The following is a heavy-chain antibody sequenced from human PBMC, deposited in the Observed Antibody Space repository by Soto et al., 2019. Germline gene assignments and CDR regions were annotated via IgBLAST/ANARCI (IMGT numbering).Heavy chain of an antibody. J-gene: IGHJ4*02. CDR3: ARARPIAVAGKWDDY. D-gene: IGHD6-19*01. CDR1: GYTFTSYY. V-gene: IGHV1-46*03. Sequence: ASVKVSCKASGYTFTSYYMHWVRQAPGQGLEWMGIINPSGGSTSYAQKFQGRVTMTRDTSTSTVYMELSSLRSEDMAVYYCARARPIAVAGKWDDYWGQGTLVTVSS. CDR2: INPSGGST.